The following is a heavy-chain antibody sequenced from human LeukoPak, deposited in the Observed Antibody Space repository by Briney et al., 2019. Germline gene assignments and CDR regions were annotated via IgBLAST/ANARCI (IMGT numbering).Heavy chain of an antibody. V-gene: IGHV1-2*02. J-gene: IGHJ4*02. D-gene: IGHD2-2*02. CDR1: GYTFTSYD. CDR3: ATDLQYPSTPGY. Sequence: ASVKVSCKASGYTFTSYDINWVRQATGQGLEWMGWINPNSGGTNYAQKFQGRVTMTRDTSISTAYMELSRLRSDDTAVYYCATDLQYPSTPGYWGQGTLVTVSS. CDR2: INPNSGGT.